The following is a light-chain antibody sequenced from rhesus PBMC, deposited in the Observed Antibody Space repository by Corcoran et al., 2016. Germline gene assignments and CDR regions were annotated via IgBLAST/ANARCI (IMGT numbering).Light chain of an antibody. CDR1: QSISSW. CDR2: KAS. V-gene: IGKV1-22*01. J-gene: IGKJ1*01. Sequence: DIQMTQSPSSLSASVGDTVTITCRASQSISSWLAWCQQKPGKAPRLLIYKASTLQSGVPSRFSGSGAGTDVTLTISSLKAEDFATYYCQQYNSSPWTFGQGTKVEIK. CDR3: QQYNSSPWT.